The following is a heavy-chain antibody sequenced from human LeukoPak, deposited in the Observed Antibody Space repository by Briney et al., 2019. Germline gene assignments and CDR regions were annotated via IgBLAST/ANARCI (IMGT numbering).Heavy chain of an antibody. D-gene: IGHD6-19*01. CDR2: IYHSGST. J-gene: IGHJ4*02. CDR1: GGSISGGGYY. CDR3: ARGQWLVHGFDY. V-gene: IGHV4-30-2*01. Sequence: TSETLSLTCTVSGGSISGGGYYWSWVRQPPGKGLEWIGYIYHSGSTYYNPSLKRRVTISVDRSKNQFSLKLSSVTAADTAVYYCARGQWLVHGFDYWGQGTLVTVSS.